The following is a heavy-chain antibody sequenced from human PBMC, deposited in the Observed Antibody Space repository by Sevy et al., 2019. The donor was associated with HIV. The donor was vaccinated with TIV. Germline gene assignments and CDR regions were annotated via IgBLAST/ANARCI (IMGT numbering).Heavy chain of an antibody. V-gene: IGHV1-8*01. D-gene: IGHD2-2*01. Sequence: ASVKVSCKASGYTFTSYDINWVRQATGQGLEWMGWMNPNSGNTGHAQKFQGRVTMTRNTSISTAYMVLRSLSSEDTDVYYCARLLGYCSSTSCLYYYCYYGMDVWGQGTTVTVSS. J-gene: IGHJ6*02. CDR1: GYTFTSYD. CDR3: ARLLGYCSSTSCLYYYCYYGMDV. CDR2: MNPNSGNT.